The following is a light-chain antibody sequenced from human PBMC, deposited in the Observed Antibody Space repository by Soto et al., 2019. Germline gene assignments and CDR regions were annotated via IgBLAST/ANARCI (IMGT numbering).Light chain of an antibody. V-gene: IGLV2-11*01. J-gene: IGLJ3*02. Sequence: QSALTQPRSVSGSPGQSVTISCTGTGSDVGGYDYVSWYQQHPGKAPKLIIYDVSKRPSGVPDRFSGSKSGNTASLTISGLQAEDEADYYCCSYAGSYTGVFGGGTQLTVL. CDR2: DVS. CDR3: CSYAGSYTGV. CDR1: GSDVGGYDY.